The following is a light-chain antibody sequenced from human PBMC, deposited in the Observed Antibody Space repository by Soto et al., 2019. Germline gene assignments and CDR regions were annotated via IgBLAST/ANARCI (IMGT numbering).Light chain of an antibody. V-gene: IGLV1-40*01. CDR3: SLYTRSSTLDYV. J-gene: IGLJ1*01. Sequence: QSVLTQPPSVSGAPGQRVTISCTGSSSSIGAGYDVHWYQQLPGTAPTLMIYEVSNRPSGVSNRFSGSKSGNTASLTISGLQAEDEDDYYCSLYTRSSTLDYVFGTGTKLTVL. CDR1: SSSIGAGYD. CDR2: EVS.